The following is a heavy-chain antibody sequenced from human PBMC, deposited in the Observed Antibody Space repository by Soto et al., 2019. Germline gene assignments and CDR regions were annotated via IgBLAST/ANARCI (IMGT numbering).Heavy chain of an antibody. CDR2: IIPIFGTA. J-gene: IGHJ5*02. Sequence: SVKVSCKASGGTFSSYAISWVRQAPGQGLEWMGGIIPIFGTANYAQKFQGRVTITADESTSTAYMELSSLRSEDTAVYYCARGEPNYCSSNSCFLGYNWFDPWGQGTLVTVSS. D-gene: IGHD2-2*01. CDR3: ARGEPNYCSSNSCFLGYNWFDP. CDR1: GGTFSSYA. V-gene: IGHV1-69*13.